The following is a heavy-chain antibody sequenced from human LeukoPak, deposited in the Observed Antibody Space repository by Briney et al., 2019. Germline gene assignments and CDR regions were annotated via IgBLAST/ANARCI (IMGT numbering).Heavy chain of an antibody. V-gene: IGHV4-34*01. Sequence: SETLSLTCAVYGGSFSGYYWSWIRQPPGKGLEWIGEINHSGSTNYNPSLKSRVTISVDTSKNQFSLKLSSVTAADTAVYYCARILYYYDSSGYYPLYYYYYGMDVWGQGTTVTVSS. J-gene: IGHJ6*02. D-gene: IGHD3-22*01. CDR3: ARILYYYDSSGYYPLYYYYYGMDV. CDR1: GGSFSGYY. CDR2: INHSGST.